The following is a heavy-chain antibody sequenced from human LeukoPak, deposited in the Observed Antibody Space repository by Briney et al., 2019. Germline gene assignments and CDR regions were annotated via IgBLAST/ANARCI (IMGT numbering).Heavy chain of an antibody. CDR1: GFTFSSYW. D-gene: IGHD6-19*01. CDR2: IDSDGSST. V-gene: IGHV3-74*01. Sequence: GGSLRLSCAASGFTFSSYWMDWVRQAPGEGLVWVSRIDSDGSSTSNADSVKGRLTISRDNAKNTLHLQMNSLRAEDTAVYYCARRRAGWYFDYWGQGTLVTVSS. J-gene: IGHJ4*02. CDR3: ARRRAGWYFDY.